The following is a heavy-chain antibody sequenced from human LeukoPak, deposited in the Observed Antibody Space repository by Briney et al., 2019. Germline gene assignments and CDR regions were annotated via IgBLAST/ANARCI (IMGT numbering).Heavy chain of an antibody. D-gene: IGHD6-13*01. V-gene: IGHV3-7*01. J-gene: IGHJ5*02. CDR2: IKQGGSEK. CDR3: ARDKAAAGTGWFDP. CDR1: GFTFSSYW. Sequence: AGGSLSLSCAASGFTFSSYWMRWVRQAPGKGLEWVANIKQGGSEKYYVDSVKGRFTISRANDNNSLYLQMNSLRAEDTAVYYCARDKAAAGTGWFDPWGQGTLVTVSS.